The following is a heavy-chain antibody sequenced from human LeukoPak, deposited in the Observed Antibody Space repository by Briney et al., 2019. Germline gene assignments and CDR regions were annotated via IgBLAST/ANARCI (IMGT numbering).Heavy chain of an antibody. CDR3: ARVNDFWSGYFMDV. J-gene: IGHJ6*03. CDR1: GGSISSYY. Sequence: SETLSLTCTVSGGSISSYYWNWIRQPPYKGLEWIGYIYYSGSTNYNPSLKSRVTISVDTSKNQFSLKMSSVTAADTAVYYCARVNDFWSGYFMDVWGKGTTVTVSS. V-gene: IGHV4-59*12. CDR2: IYYSGST. D-gene: IGHD3-3*01.